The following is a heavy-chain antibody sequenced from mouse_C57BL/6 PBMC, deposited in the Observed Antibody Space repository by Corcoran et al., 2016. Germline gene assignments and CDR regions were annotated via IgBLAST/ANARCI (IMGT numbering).Heavy chain of an antibody. J-gene: IGHJ4*01. V-gene: IGHV1-18*01. Sequence: EVQLQQSGPELVKPGASVKIPCKASGYTFTDYNLDWVKQSHGKSLEWIGDINPNNGGTIYNQKFKGKATLTVDKSSSTAYMELRSLTSEDTAVYYCARSEFVLLNAMDYWGQGTSVTVSS. CDR1: GYTFTDYN. CDR3: ARSEFVLLNAMDY. D-gene: IGHD1-1*01. CDR2: INPNNGGT.